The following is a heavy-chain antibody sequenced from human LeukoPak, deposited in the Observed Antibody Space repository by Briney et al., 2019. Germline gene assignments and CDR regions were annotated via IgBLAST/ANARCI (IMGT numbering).Heavy chain of an antibody. V-gene: IGHV3-48*02. CDR3: AREDDSWGPNDLDL. D-gene: IGHD7-27*01. J-gene: IGHJ3*01. Sequence: GGSLRLSCAASAFTFSDYSMNWVRQAPGKGLEWISYIDTSSSTMYYADSVMGRFTISRDNAKESLYLQMNSLRDEDTAVYYCAREDDSWGPNDLDLWGQGTMVTVSS. CDR2: IDTSSSTM. CDR1: AFTFSDYS.